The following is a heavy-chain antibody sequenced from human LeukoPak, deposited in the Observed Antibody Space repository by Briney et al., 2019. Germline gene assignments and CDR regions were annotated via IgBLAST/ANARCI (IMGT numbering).Heavy chain of an antibody. CDR1: GFTFDDYA. J-gene: IGHJ4*02. CDR3: AKLTSAPGSGY. CDR2: ISWNSGSI. Sequence: PGRFLRLSCAASGFTFDDYAMHWVRQAPGKGLEWVSGISWNSGSIGYADSVKGRFTISRDNAKNSLYLQMNSLRAEDTALYYCAKLTSAPGSGYWGQGTLVTVSS. V-gene: IGHV3-9*01. D-gene: IGHD1-14*01.